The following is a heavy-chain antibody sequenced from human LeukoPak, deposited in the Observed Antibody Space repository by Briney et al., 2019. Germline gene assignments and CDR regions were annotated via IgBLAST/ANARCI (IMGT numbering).Heavy chain of an antibody. CDR1: GYTFTGYY. Sequence: GASVKVSCKASGYTFTGYYMHWVRQAPGQGLEWMGRINPNSGGTNYAQKFQGRVTMTRDTSISTAYMELSRLSSDDTAVYYCARGGGELLWFGELFPFDYWGQGTLVTVSS. CDR3: ARGGGELLWFGELFPFDY. J-gene: IGHJ4*02. V-gene: IGHV1-2*06. CDR2: INPNSGGT. D-gene: IGHD3-10*01.